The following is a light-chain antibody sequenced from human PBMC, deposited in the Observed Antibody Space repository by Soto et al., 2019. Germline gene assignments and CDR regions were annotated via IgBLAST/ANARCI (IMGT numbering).Light chain of an antibody. V-gene: IGLV2-14*03. J-gene: IGLJ2*01. CDR2: DVT. CDR1: PSDIGAYNY. CDR3: SSYTISSTLMI. Sequence: QSALTQPASVSGSPGQSITISCSGTPSDIGAYNYVSWYQHLPGKAPKVIIYDVTNRPSGVSSRFSGSKSGTTASLTISGLQAEDEANDYCSSYTISSTLMIFGGGTKLTVL.